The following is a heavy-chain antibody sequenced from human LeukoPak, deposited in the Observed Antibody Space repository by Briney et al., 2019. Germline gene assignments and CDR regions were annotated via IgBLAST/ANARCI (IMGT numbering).Heavy chain of an antibody. J-gene: IGHJ4*02. CDR1: GFTFSSYA. D-gene: IGHD3-10*01. V-gene: IGHV3-30-3*01. CDR3: ARDVYGSGSYYVY. CDR2: ISYDGSNK. Sequence: GGSLRLSCAASGFTFSSYAMHWVRQAPGKGLEWVAVISYDGSNKYYADSVKGRFTISRDNSKNTLYLQMNSLRAEDTAVYYCARDVYGSGSYYVYWGQGTLVTVSS.